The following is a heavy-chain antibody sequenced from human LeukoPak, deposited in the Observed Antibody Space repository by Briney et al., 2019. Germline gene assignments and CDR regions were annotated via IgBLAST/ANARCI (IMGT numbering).Heavy chain of an antibody. CDR3: AKKDGGRGEGTFDY. V-gene: IGHV3-30*02. Sequence: GGSLRLSCAASGFTFSSFDIHWVRQAPGKGLQWVAFIRNDGSNKYYADSVRGRFTISRDNSKNTLYLQMNSLRAEDTAMYYCAKKDGGRGEGTFDYWGQGTLVTVSS. D-gene: IGHD3-10*01. CDR2: IRNDGSNK. J-gene: IGHJ4*02. CDR1: GFTFSSFD.